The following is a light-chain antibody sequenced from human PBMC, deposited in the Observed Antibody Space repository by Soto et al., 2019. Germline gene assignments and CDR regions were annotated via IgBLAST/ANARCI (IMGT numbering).Light chain of an antibody. V-gene: IGKV2-28*01. CDR3: MQALEMPET. Sequence: DIVMTQSPLSLSVTPGEPASISCRSSQSLLYTNGYNFLDWYLQKPGQSPQPLIYLGANRASGVPDRFSGSGSGRDFTLKISRVEAEDFGIYYCMQALEMPETFGQGTNVEIK. CDR1: QSLLYTNGYNF. CDR2: LGA. J-gene: IGKJ1*01.